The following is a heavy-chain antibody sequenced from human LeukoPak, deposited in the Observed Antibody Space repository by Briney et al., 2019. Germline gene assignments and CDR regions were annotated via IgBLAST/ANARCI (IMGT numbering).Heavy chain of an antibody. CDR3: AMDLDTRNSYESAY. J-gene: IGHJ4*02. V-gene: IGHV3-7*04. CDR2: IKRDGSEK. D-gene: IGHD5-18*01. Sequence: PGGSLRLSCAASGFSFSGYWMNWVRQAPGKGLEWVANIKRDGSEKYYVDSVKGRFTISRDNAKNSLYLQMNSLRAEDTALSYCAMDLDTRNSYESAYWGQGTLVTVSS. CDR1: GFSFSGYW.